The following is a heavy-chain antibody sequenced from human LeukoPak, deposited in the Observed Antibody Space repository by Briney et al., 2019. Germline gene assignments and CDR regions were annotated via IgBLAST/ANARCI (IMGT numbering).Heavy chain of an antibody. D-gene: IGHD1-26*01. J-gene: IGHJ3*02. V-gene: IGHV3-9*03. CDR3: AKARQVGATYDAFDI. CDR1: GFTFDDFA. Sequence: GGSLRLSCAASGFTFDDFAMHWVRQAPGKGLEWVSGISWNSGSIGYADSVKGRFTISRDNAKNSLYLQMNSLRAEDMALYYCAKARQVGATYDAFDIWGQGTMVTVSS. CDR2: ISWNSGSI.